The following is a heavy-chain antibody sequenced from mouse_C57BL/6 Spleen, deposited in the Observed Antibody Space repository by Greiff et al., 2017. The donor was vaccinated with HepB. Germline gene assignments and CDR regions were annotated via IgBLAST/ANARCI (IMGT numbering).Heavy chain of an antibody. V-gene: IGHV1-9*01. CDR1: GYTFTGYW. J-gene: IGHJ3*01. Sequence: VQLQQSGAELLKPGASVKLSCKATGYTFTGYWIEWVKQRPGHGLEWIGEILPGSGSTNYNEKFQDKDTFTADTSSNTAYMQLSSLTTEDSAIYYCAIRDVAYWGQGTLVTVSA. CDR2: ILPGSGST. CDR3: AIRDVAY.